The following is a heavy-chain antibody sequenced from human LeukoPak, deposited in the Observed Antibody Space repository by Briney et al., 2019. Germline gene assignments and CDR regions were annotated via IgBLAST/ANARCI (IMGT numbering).Heavy chain of an antibody. CDR2: ISSSSSYI. V-gene: IGHV3-21*01. D-gene: IGHD2-2*01. Sequence: GGSLRLSCAASGFTFSSYSMNWVRQAPGKGLEWVSSISSSSSYIYYADSVKGRFTISRDNAKNTLYLQMNSLRAGDTAVYYCAGSSVVPPADYWGQGTLVTVSS. CDR3: AGSSVVPPADY. J-gene: IGHJ4*02. CDR1: GFTFSSYS.